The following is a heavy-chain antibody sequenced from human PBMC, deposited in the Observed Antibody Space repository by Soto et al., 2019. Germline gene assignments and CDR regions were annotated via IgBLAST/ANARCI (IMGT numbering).Heavy chain of an antibody. CDR1: GYTFTGYY. CDR3: ARDRNYYDSSGWSKKGAFDI. J-gene: IGHJ3*02. Sequence: SSVKVSCKASGYTFTGYYMHWVRQAPGQGLEWMGWINPNSGGTNYAQKFQGRVTMTRDTSISTAYMELSRRRSDDTAVYYCARDRNYYDSSGWSKKGAFDIWGQGTMVAVS. CDR2: INPNSGGT. V-gene: IGHV1-2*02. D-gene: IGHD3-22*01.